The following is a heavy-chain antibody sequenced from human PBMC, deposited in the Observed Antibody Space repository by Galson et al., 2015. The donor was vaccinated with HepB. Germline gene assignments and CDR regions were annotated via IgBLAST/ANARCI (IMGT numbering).Heavy chain of an antibody. CDR3: ARTPRGGSTRGLDY. Sequence: TLSLTCAVYGGSFSGYYWSWIRQPPGKGLEWIGEINHSGSTNYNPSLKSRVTISVDTSKNQFSLKLSSVTAADTAVYYCARTPRGGSTRGLDYWGQGTLVTVSS. CDR2: INHSGST. J-gene: IGHJ4*02. D-gene: IGHD3-16*01. CDR1: GGSFSGYY. V-gene: IGHV4-34*01.